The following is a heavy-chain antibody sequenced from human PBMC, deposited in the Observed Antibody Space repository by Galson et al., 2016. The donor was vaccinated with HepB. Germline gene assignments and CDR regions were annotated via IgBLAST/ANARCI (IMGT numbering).Heavy chain of an antibody. V-gene: IGHV3-15*01. CDR3: STDVLIDWYYY. CDR2: IKSTPDGGTT. J-gene: IGHJ4*02. D-gene: IGHD3-9*01. CDR1: GFTFSHAW. Sequence: SLRLSCAGSGFTFSHAWMTWVRQAPGKGLEWVGHIKSTPDGGTTEYAAPVKGRFTISRDDSKSKVFLQMDSLTTEDTALYYCSTDVLIDWYYYWGQGTQVTVSS.